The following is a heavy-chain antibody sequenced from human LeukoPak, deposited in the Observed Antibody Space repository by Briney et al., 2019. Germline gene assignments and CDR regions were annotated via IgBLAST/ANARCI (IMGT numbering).Heavy chain of an antibody. J-gene: IGHJ4*02. CDR3: AKTLYDFWSGSRNDY. CDR2: ISGSGGST. CDR1: GFTFSSYA. V-gene: IGHV3-23*01. D-gene: IGHD3-3*01. Sequence: GGSLRLSCAATGFTFSSYAMSWVRQAPGKGLEWVSAISGSGGSTYYADSVKGRFTISRDNSKNTLYLQMNSLRAEDTAVYYCAKTLYDFWSGSRNDYWGQGTLVTVSS.